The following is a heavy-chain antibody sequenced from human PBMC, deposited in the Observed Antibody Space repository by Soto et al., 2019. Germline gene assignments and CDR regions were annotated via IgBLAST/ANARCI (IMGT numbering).Heavy chain of an antibody. D-gene: IGHD5-12*01. CDR3: AAPGGYNYDAFDI. V-gene: IGHV1-46*01. Sequence: VSVKVSFKASGYTFSSYYMHWVRQAPGQGLEWMGIINPSGGSTSYAQKFQGRVTMTRDTSTSTVYMELSSLRSEDTAVYYCAAPGGYNYDAFDIWGQGTMVTVSS. CDR2: INPSGGST. CDR1: GYTFSSYY. J-gene: IGHJ3*02.